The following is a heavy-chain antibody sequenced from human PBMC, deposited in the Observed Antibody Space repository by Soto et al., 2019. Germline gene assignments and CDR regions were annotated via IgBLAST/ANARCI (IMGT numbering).Heavy chain of an antibody. CDR3: ANGIAVAVTDY. CDR2: ISYDGNNK. Sequence: QVQLVESGGGVVQPGRSLRLSCEASGFIFSSYAMHWVRQAPGKGLEWVAVISYDGNNKYYADSVKGRFTLSRDNSKNTLYLQMNSLRAEDTAVYYCANGIAVAVTDYWGQGTLVTVSS. J-gene: IGHJ4*02. CDR1: GFIFSSYA. D-gene: IGHD6-19*01. V-gene: IGHV3-30-3*01.